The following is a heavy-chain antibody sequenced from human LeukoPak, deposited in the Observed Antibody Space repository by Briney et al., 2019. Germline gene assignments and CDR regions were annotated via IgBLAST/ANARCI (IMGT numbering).Heavy chain of an antibody. D-gene: IGHD6-19*01. CDR3: ARAETYSSGWYDPFFDY. CDR1: GYSISSGYY. J-gene: IGHJ4*02. V-gene: IGHV4-38-2*01. Sequence: SETLSLTCAVSGYSISSGYYWGWIRQPPRKGLEWIGTIYHNGNTYYNPSLKSRVTISVDTSKNEFSLKLSSVTAADTAVYHCARAETYSSGWYDPFFDYWGQGTLVTVST. CDR2: IYHNGNT.